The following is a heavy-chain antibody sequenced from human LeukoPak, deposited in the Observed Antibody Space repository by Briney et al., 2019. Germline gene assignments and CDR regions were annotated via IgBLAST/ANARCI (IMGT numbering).Heavy chain of an antibody. CDR3: ARGGNPVYYYYMDV. Sequence: GGSVKVSCKASGYTFTSYGISWVRQAPGQGLEWMGWISGYNGNTYYAQKLQGRVTLTTDTSTSTAYMELRSLRSDDTAVYYCARGGNPVYYYYMDVWGKGTTVTVSS. D-gene: IGHD1-14*01. V-gene: IGHV1-18*01. CDR1: GYTFTSYG. CDR2: ISGYNGNT. J-gene: IGHJ6*03.